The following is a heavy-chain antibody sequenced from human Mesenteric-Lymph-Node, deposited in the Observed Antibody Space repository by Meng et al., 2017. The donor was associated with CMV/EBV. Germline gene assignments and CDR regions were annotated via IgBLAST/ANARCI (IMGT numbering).Heavy chain of an antibody. CDR3: AKSRSSTPGIVDD. CDR2: IYGTGIT. D-gene: IGHD2/OR15-2a*01. J-gene: IGHJ4*02. Sequence: QVHLHEAGPGLVKPSETLSLTCIVSGVSVTSGAYHWSWIRQSPGKGLEWIGYIYGTGITIYNPSLKSRVTILLETSKNQFSLKLNSVTTADTAVYYCAKSRSSTPGIVDDWGQGTLVTVSS. V-gene: IGHV4-61*08. CDR1: GVSVTSGAYH.